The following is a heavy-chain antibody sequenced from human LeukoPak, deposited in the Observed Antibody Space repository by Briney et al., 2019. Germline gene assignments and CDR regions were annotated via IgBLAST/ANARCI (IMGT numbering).Heavy chain of an antibody. D-gene: IGHD2-2*01. CDR3: TRDRGVVPAAMSPQPDYYYYYYMDV. Sequence: PGGSLRLSCTASGFTFGDYAMSWVRQAPGKGLEWVGFIRSKAYGGTTEYAASVKGRFTISRDDSKSIAYLQMNSLKTEDTAVYYCTRDRGVVPAAMSPQPDYYYYYYMDVWGKGTTVTISS. CDR1: GFTFGDYA. CDR2: IRSKAYGGTT. V-gene: IGHV3-49*04. J-gene: IGHJ6*03.